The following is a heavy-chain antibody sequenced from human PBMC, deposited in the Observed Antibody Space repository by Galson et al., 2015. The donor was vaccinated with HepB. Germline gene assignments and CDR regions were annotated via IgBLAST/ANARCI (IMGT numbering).Heavy chain of an antibody. CDR2: ISSSSSYI. D-gene: IGHD1-26*01. Sequence: SLRLSCAASGFTFSSYSMNWVRQAPGKGLEWVSSISSSSSYIYYADSVKGRFTISRDNAKNSLYLQMNSLRAEDTAVYYCARVWELAAIYFDYWGQGTLVTVSS. CDR3: ARVWELAAIYFDY. CDR1: GFTFSSYS. V-gene: IGHV3-21*01. J-gene: IGHJ4*02.